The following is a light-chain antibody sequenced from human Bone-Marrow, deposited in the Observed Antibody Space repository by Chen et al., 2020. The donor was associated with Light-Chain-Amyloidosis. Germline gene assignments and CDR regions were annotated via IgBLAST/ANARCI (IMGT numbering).Light chain of an antibody. CDR1: SSDFDIYNY. CDR3: SSYSTSDTPV. Sequence: QSALTHPASVSGAPRQSITISCTRTSSDFDIYNYVSWFQHHPDKAPKLIIYGVSNRPSGVSTRFSGSKSGNTASLTISGLQAEDEADYYCSSYSTSDTPVFGGGTKLTVL. J-gene: IGLJ2*01. CDR2: GVS. V-gene: IGLV2-14*03.